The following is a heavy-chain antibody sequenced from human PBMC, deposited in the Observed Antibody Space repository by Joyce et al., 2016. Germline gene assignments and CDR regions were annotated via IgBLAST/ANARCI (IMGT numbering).Heavy chain of an antibody. CDR2: ISISGDST. D-gene: IGHD4-17*01. V-gene: IGHV3-23*01. CDR3: AKGQTTESRLDY. J-gene: IGHJ4*02. CDR1: GFTFSSYT. Sequence: EVQLLESGGGLVQPGGSLRPSCAASGFTFSSYTMYWGRQAPGKGLEWVSGISISGDSTYYADTVKGRFTISRDTSKTTLYLHMNSLRAEDTAVYYCAKGQTTESRLDYWGQGTLVTVSS.